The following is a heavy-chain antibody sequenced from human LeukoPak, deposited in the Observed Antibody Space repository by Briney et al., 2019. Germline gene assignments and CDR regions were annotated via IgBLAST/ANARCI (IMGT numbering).Heavy chain of an antibody. CDR1: GYSFTSYW. CDR3: ARSYYYGSGSYFQGNWFDP. CDR2: IYPGDSDT. J-gene: IGHJ5*02. V-gene: IGHV5-51*01. D-gene: IGHD3-10*01. Sequence: ESLTISCKGSGYSFTSYWIGWVRQMPGKGLEWMGIIYPGDSDTRYSPSFQGQVTISADKSISTAYLQWSSLKASDTAMYYCARSYYYGSGSYFQGNWFDPWGQGTLVTVSS.